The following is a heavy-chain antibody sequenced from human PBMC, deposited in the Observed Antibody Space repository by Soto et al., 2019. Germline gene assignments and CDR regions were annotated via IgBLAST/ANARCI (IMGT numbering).Heavy chain of an antibody. D-gene: IGHD4-17*01. V-gene: IGHV3-53*01. CDR1: GFSVSANY. J-gene: IGHJ3*02. Sequence: EVQLVESGGGLIQPGGSLRLSCAASGFSVSANYMNWVRQAPGKGLQWVSLLYAGGATFYAVSVKGRFTISRDSSKNTLYLQMDSLRVEDTAVYYCAKQRTNDYGDPNDALDIWGQGTVVSVSS. CDR2: LYAGGAT. CDR3: AKQRTNDYGDPNDALDI.